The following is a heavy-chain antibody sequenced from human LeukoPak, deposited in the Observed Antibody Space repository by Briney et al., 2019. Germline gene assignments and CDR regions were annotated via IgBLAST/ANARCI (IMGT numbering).Heavy chain of an antibody. CDR2: IIPIFETA. Sequence: GASVKVSCKASGGTFSSYAISWVRQAPGHGLEWMGGIIPIFETANYAQKFQGRVTMTTDTSTRTAYMELRSLRSDDTAVYYCARRLDIVVSIAFDIWGQGTMVTVSS. J-gene: IGHJ3*02. D-gene: IGHD5-12*01. CDR1: GGTFSSYA. CDR3: ARRLDIVVSIAFDI. V-gene: IGHV1-69*05.